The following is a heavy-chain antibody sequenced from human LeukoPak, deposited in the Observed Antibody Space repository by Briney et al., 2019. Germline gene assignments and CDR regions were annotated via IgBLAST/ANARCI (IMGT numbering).Heavy chain of an antibody. CDR3: AKESPYASGSRNYYFDY. J-gene: IGHJ4*02. CDR2: VSGRADMT. V-gene: IGHV3-23*01. D-gene: IGHD3-10*01. Sequence: AGSLRLSCSVSGFTFSSHAMSWIRQAPGKGLQWVSAVSGRADMTYYADSVKGRFTISRDNSKNTLYLQMNSLRAEDTAIYYCAKESPYASGSRNYYFDYWGQGTLVTVSS. CDR1: GFTFSSHA.